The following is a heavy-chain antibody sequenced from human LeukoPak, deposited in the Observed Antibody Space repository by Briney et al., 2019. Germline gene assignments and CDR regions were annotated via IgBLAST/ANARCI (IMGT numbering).Heavy chain of an antibody. CDR3: AKVRGDQRWLQFKDY. J-gene: IGHJ4*02. CDR1: GGTFSSYA. D-gene: IGHD5-24*01. V-gene: IGHV1-69*04. Sequence: SVKVSCKASGGTFSSYAISWERQAPGQGLEWMGRIIPILGIANYAQKFQGRVTITADKSTSTAYMELSSLRSEDTAVYYCAKVRGDQRWLQFKDYWGQGTLVTVSS. CDR2: IIPILGIA.